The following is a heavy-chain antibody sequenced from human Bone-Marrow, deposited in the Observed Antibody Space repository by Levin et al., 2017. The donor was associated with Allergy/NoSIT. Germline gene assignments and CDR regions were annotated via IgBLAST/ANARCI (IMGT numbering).Heavy chain of an antibody. CDR1: GFTFSNAW. J-gene: IGHJ4*02. Sequence: PGGSLRLSCAASGFTFSNAWMSWVRQAPGKGLEWVGRIKSKTDGGTTDYAAPVKGRFTISRDDSKNTLYLQMNSLKTEDTAVYYCTTGTLLWWGTDYWGQGTLVTVSS. CDR2: IKSKTDGGTT. V-gene: IGHV3-15*01. D-gene: IGHD2-21*01. CDR3: TTGTLLWWGTDY.